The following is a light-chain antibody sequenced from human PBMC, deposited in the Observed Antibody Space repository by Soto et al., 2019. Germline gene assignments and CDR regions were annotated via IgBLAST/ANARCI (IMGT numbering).Light chain of an antibody. CDR3: TSYTSSSTYVL. CDR2: DVS. V-gene: IGLV2-14*03. J-gene: IGLJ2*01. Sequence: QSVLTQPASVSGSPGQSITISCTGTSSDVGSYNYVSWYQQHPGKAPKLMIYDVSNRPSGVSSRFFGSKSGNTASLTTSGLQAEDEADYYCTSYTSSSTYVLFGGGTKLTVL. CDR1: SSDVGSYNY.